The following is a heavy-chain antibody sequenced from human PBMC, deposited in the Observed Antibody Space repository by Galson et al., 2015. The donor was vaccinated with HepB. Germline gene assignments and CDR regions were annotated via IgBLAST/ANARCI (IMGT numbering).Heavy chain of an antibody. Sequence: SVKVSCKASGGTFSNSAISWVRQAPGQGLEWMGGIIPMFGAAKYAQTFQGRVTITADKSTSTAYMELSSLRSEDTAVYYCAREDFYYYMDVWGKGTMVTVSS. J-gene: IGHJ6*03. CDR2: IIPMFGAA. CDR3: AREDFYYYMDV. CDR1: GGTFSNSA. V-gene: IGHV1-69*06.